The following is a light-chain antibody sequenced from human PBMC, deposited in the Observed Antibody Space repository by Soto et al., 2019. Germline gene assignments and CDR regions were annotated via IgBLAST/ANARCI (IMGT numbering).Light chain of an antibody. J-gene: IGKJ4*01. Sequence: EIVLTQSPATLSLSPGDRATLSCRASQSITTSLAWYQHQPGQAPRLLIYDASNRSAGVPARFSGSGSGTHFTLTISSLXXGXFAVYYCQHRSNWPSLTFGGGTKLXIK. V-gene: IGKV3-11*01. CDR2: DAS. CDR1: QSITTS. CDR3: QHRSNWPSLT.